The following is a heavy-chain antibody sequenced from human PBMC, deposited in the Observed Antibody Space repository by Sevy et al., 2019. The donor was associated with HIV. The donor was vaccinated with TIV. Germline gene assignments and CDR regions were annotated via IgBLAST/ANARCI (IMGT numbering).Heavy chain of an antibody. CDR3: AREGCTKPHDY. CDR1: GFTFSKYS. J-gene: IGHJ4*02. CDR2: LSFGWGEI. V-gene: IGHV3-23*01. D-gene: IGHD2-8*01. Sequence: GGSLRLSCAASGFTFSKYSLSWVRQPPGKGLGWVSTLSFGWGEINYADSVKGRFTISRDNSKSSGYLQMNNLRPEDTAVYYCAREGCTKPHDYWGQGTLVTVSS.